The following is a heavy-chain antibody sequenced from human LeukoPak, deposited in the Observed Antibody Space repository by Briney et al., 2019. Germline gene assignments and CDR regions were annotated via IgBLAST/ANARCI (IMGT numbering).Heavy chain of an antibody. V-gene: IGHV3-74*03. CDR2: IRPEGTTT. D-gene: IGHD3-9*01. J-gene: IGHJ4*02. CDR1: GFTFSTYW. CDR3: ARDLDWILFDY. Sequence: PGGSPRLSCAASGFTFSTYWMHWVRQAPGKGLVWVSRIRPEGTTTAYADPVKGRFTISRDNAKNTLFLQMNSLSAEDTAVYYCARDLDWILFDYWGQGTLVTVSS.